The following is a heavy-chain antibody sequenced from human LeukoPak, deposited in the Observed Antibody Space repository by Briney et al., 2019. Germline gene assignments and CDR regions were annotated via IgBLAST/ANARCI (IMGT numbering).Heavy chain of an antibody. CDR3: ASQGWLQSGFDP. CDR1: GFTVSSNY. CDR2: IYSGGST. Sequence: PGGSLRLSCAASGFTVSSNYMSWVRQAPGKGLEWVSVIYSGGSTYYADSVKGRFTISRDNSKNTLYLQMNSVRAEDTAVYYCASQGWLQSGFDPWGQGTLVTVSS. V-gene: IGHV3-66*02. J-gene: IGHJ5*02. D-gene: IGHD5-24*01.